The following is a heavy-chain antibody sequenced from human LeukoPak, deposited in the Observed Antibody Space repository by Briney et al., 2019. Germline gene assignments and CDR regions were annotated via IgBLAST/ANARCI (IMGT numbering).Heavy chain of an antibody. CDR2: ISNNGASK. CDR3: ARGYGTDSGGRAFDV. Sequence: GGSLRLSGVASGFTFSTFAMHWVRQAPGKGLEYVSSISNNGASKYYGNSVKGRFFISRDNSKNTLWLQMGSLRAEDMAVYFCARGYGTDSGGRAFDVWGPGTMVAVSS. J-gene: IGHJ3*01. D-gene: IGHD2-8*02. V-gene: IGHV3-64*01. CDR1: GFTFSTFA.